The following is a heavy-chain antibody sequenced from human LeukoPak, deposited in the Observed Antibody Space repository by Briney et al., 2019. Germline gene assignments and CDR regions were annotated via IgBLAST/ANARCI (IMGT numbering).Heavy chain of an antibody. CDR3: ARSSDIVVVPAATTENWFDP. CDR2: INLSGST. D-gene: IGHD2-2*01. Sequence: PSETLSLTCAVYGGSFSGYYWSWIRQPPGKGLEWIGEINLSGSTNYNPSLKSRVTISVDTSKNQFSLKLSSVTAADTAVYYCARSSDIVVVPAATTENWFDPWGQGTLVTVSS. J-gene: IGHJ5*02. V-gene: IGHV4-34*01. CDR1: GGSFSGYY.